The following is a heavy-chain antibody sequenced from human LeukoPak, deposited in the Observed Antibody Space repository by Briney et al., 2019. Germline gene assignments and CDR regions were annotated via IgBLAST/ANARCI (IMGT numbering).Heavy chain of an antibody. D-gene: IGHD5-18*01. J-gene: IGHJ4*02. Sequence: RASETLSLTCTVSGGSISSRRYYWGGVRQPPGKGLEGFGKVYYSGTTYYNPTLQNRLTIPVDPSSNQFFLNLTSVTAADTAVYYCATCNPRAYSYGYLLRDWGRGPLVTVSS. CDR1: GGSISSRRYY. CDR2: VYYSGTT. V-gene: IGHV4-39*01. CDR3: ATCNPRAYSYGYLLRD.